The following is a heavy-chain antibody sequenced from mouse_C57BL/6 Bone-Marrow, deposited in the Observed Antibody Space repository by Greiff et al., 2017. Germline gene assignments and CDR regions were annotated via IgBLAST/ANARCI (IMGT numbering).Heavy chain of an antibody. V-gene: IGHV5-6*01. J-gene: IGHJ4*01. CDR3: ARLTTVVDAMDY. CDR2: LSSGGSYT. D-gene: IGHD1-1*01. Sequence: EVKVVESGGDLVKPGGSLKLSCAASGFTFSSYGMPWVRPTPDKRLEWVATLSSGGSYTYYPDSVKGRITISRDNAKNTLYLQMSSLKSEDTAMYYCARLTTVVDAMDYWGQGTSVTVSA. CDR1: GFTFSSYG.